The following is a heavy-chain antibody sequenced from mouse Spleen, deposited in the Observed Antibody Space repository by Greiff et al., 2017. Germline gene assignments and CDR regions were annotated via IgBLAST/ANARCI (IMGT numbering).Heavy chain of an antibody. CDR2: IWSGGST. Sequence: QVQLKESGPGLVQPSQSLSITCTVSGFSLTSYGVHWVRQSPGKGLEWLGVIWSGGSTDYNAAFISRLSISKDNSKSQVFFKMNSLQADDTAIYYCARKTTMVTTDGYYYAMDYWGQGTSVTVSS. CDR1: GFSLTSYG. CDR3: ARKTTMVTTDGYYYAMDY. D-gene: IGHD2-2*01. J-gene: IGHJ4*01. V-gene: IGHV2-2*01.